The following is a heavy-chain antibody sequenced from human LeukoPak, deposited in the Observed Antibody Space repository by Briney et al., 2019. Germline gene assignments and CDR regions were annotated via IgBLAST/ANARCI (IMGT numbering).Heavy chain of an antibody. Sequence: PGGSLRLSCAASGFTFSSYSMSWVRQAPGKGLEWVSSISSSSSYIYYADSVKGRFTISRDNAKNSLYLQMNSLRAEDTAVYYCARDSSSYYYDSSGTVFDYWGQGTLVTVSS. CDR1: GFTFSSYS. D-gene: IGHD3-22*01. CDR3: ARDSSSYYYDSSGTVFDY. CDR2: ISSSSSYI. V-gene: IGHV3-21*01. J-gene: IGHJ4*02.